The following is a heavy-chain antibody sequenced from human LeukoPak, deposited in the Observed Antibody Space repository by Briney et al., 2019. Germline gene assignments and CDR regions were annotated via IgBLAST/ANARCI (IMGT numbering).Heavy chain of an antibody. Sequence: GGSLRLSCAASGFTFSSSWMHWVRQAPEKGLVWVSRINSDGSSTSYADSVKGRFTISRDNAKNTLFLQMNSLRAEDTAVYYCAKDLYSSSSGSDYWGQGTLVTVSS. CDR3: AKDLYSSSSGSDY. CDR2: INSDGSST. V-gene: IGHV3-74*01. D-gene: IGHD6-6*01. CDR1: GFTFSSSW. J-gene: IGHJ4*02.